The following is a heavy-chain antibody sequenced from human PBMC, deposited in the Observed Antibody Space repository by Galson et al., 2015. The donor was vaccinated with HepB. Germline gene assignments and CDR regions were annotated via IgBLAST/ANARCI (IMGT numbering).Heavy chain of an antibody. CDR3: AKDAFGSGSSPEFLQH. CDR2: TSFDGDKR. CDR1: GFTFSKHG. J-gene: IGHJ1*01. Sequence: SLRLSCAASGFTFSKHGLHWVRQAPGKGLDWVAVTSFDGDKRWYADSVKGRFTISRDNSRNTVYLQMDGLRPEDTAMYYCAKDAFGSGSSPEFLQHWGQGTRVTVSS. V-gene: IGHV3-30*18. D-gene: IGHD3-10*01.